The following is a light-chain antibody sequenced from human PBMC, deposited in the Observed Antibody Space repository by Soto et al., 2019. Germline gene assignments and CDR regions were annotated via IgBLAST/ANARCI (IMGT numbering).Light chain of an antibody. CDR3: QQGSSFPLT. CDR1: QGIGTL. Sequence: DLQMTQSPSSVSASVGDRVTITCRASQGIGTLLAWYQQKPGKAPNLLIHSASNLQSGVPSRFSGSGSGTDFALTISSLQPEDFATYYCQQGSSFPLTFGQGTRLDIK. V-gene: IGKV1-12*01. J-gene: IGKJ5*01. CDR2: SAS.